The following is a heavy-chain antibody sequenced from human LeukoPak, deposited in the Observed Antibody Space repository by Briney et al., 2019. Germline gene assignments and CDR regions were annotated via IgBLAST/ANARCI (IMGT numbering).Heavy chain of an antibody. V-gene: IGHV3-74*01. CDR3: AREEHRLEEAGTSAFDL. D-gene: IGHD6-13*01. Sequence: TGGSVRLSCVASGFTFSENWMHWVRQAPGKGLAWVSHINRDGGLTNYADSVKGRFTISRDNARNTVYLQMSSLRVEDTAIYFCAREEHRLEEAGTSAFDLGGQGTLVTVSP. J-gene: IGHJ3*01. CDR1: GFTFSENW. CDR2: INRDGGLT.